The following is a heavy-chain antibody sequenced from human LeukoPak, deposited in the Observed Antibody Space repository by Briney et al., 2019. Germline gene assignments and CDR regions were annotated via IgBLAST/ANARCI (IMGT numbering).Heavy chain of an antibody. CDR3: ARLHGSGD. V-gene: IGHV4-61*02. J-gene: IGHJ4*02. D-gene: IGHD3-10*01. CDR2: IYTSGST. CDR1: GGSISSGSYY. Sequence: TLSLTCTVSGGSISSGSYYWSWIRQPAGKGLEWIGRIYTSGSTNYNPSLKSRVTISVDTSKNQFSLKLSSVTAADTAVYYCARLHGSGDWGQGTLVTVSS.